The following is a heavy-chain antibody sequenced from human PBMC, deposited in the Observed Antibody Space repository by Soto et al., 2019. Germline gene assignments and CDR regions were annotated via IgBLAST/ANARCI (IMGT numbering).Heavy chain of an antibody. CDR1: GGTFSSYA. V-gene: IGHV1-69*13. D-gene: IGHD3-22*01. CDR3: ARGDYYDSSGYYYVGACDI. CDR2: IIPIFGTA. Sequence: SVKVSCKASGGTFSSYAISWVRQAPGQGLEWMGGIIPIFGTANYAQKFQGRVTITADESTSTAYMELRSLRSEDTAVYYCARGDYYDSSGYYYVGACDIWGQGTMVTVSS. J-gene: IGHJ3*02.